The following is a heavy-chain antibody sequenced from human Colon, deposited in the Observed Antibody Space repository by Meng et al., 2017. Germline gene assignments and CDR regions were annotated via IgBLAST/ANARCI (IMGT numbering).Heavy chain of an antibody. J-gene: IGHJ4*02. D-gene: IGHD3-10*01. CDR3: VRNGGSGDY. CDR1: GFTLSGYW. V-gene: IGHV3-7*01. Sequence: GESLKISCAASGFTLSGYWMNWIRQAPGKGLEWVANINPDGTSELYVDSVKGRFTISRDNSKNSLDLQLNSLRVEDTAIYYCVRNGGSGDYWGQGNQVTGAS. CDR2: INPDGTSE.